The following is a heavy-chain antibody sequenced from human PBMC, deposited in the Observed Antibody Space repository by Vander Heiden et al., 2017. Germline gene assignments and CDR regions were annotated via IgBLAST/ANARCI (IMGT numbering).Heavy chain of an antibody. V-gene: IGHV1-8*01. CDR2: MNPNSGNT. CDR3: ARVAVPGNDWFDP. J-gene: IGHJ5*02. D-gene: IGHD6-13*01. Sequence: QVQLVQSGAEVKKPGASVKVSCKASGYTFTSYDINWVRQATGQGLEWMGWMNPNSGNTGEAQKVQGRVTMTRNTSRITAYMEMRRMRYADTAVYYCARVAVPGNDWFDPWGQGTLVTVSS. CDR1: GYTFTSYD.